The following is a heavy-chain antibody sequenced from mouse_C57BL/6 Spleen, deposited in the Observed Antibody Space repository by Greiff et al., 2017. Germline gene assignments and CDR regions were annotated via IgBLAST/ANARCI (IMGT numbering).Heavy chain of an antibody. Sequence: VHVKQSGAELVKPGASVKLSCTASGFNIKDYYMHWVKQRTEQGLEWIGRIDPEDGETKYAPKFQGKATITADTSSNTAYLQLSSLTSEDTAVYYCARSVGSNYYFDYWGQGTTLTVSS. D-gene: IGHD2-5*01. V-gene: IGHV14-2*01. CDR2: IDPEDGET. J-gene: IGHJ2*01. CDR1: GFNIKDYY. CDR3: ARSVGSNYYFDY.